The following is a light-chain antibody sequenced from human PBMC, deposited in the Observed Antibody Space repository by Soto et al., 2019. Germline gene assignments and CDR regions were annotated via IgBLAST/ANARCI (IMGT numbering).Light chain of an antibody. V-gene: IGKV3D-15*01. CDR3: QQYSDWPLT. Sequence: EIVMTQSPATLSVYPGERATLSCRASQSVSSNLAWYQQKPGQAPRLLIFGASTRATGTPARFSGSGSETEFTLTISSLQSEDFAVYYCQQYSDWPLTFGGGTKVDIK. J-gene: IGKJ4*01. CDR2: GAS. CDR1: QSVSSN.